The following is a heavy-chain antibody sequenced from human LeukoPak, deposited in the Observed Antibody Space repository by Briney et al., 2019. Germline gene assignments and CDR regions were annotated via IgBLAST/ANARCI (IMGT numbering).Heavy chain of an antibody. D-gene: IGHD3-22*01. Sequence: GGTLRLSCAASGFTFSSSAMSWVRQAPGKGLEWVPSISGSGGSTYYADSVKGRFTISRDNSKNTLYLQMNSLRAEDTALYYCAKAPGGYYPAWGQGTLVTVSS. CDR3: AKAPGGYYPA. CDR1: GFTFSSSA. V-gene: IGHV3-23*01. J-gene: IGHJ5*02. CDR2: ISGSGGST.